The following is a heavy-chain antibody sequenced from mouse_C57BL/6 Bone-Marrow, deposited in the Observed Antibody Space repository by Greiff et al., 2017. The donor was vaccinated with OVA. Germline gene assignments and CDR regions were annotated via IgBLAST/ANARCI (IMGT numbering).Heavy chain of an antibody. CDR1: GFTFTDYY. Sequence: DVMLVESGGGLVQPGGSLSLSCAASGFTFTDYYMSWVRQPPGKALEWLGFIRNKANGYTTEYSASVMGRFTISSDNSQSILYLQMKALRAEDSATYYCARYDYFDNWGKGTTLTVSS. J-gene: IGHJ2*01. CDR2: IRNKANGYTT. V-gene: IGHV7-3*01. CDR3: ARYDYFDN.